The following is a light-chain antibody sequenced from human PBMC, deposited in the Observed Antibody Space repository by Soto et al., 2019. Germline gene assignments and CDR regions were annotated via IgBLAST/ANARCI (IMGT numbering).Light chain of an antibody. CDR2: KAS. Sequence: DIQMTQSPSTLSGSVGDRVTITCRASQTISSWLAWYQQKPGNAPKLLIYKASTLKSGVPSRFSGSGSGTEFTLTISSLQPDDFATYYCQQLRMYPSTFGGGTKVDIK. CDR3: QQLRMYPST. V-gene: IGKV1-5*03. CDR1: QTISSW. J-gene: IGKJ4*01.